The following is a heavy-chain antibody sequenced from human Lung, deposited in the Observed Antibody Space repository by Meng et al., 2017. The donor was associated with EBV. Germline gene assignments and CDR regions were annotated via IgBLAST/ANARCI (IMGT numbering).Heavy chain of an antibody. CDR3: ANRREVRPYYFDS. J-gene: IGHJ4*02. CDR2: IYHSGST. D-gene: IGHD1-26*01. CDR1: GGSIGRSNG. Sequence: ERVQAAGPVLAMPAGTRSLHCGVSGGSIGRSNGWSWVRQTPGKGLEWIGEIYHSGSTNYNPSLKSRITISVDESKNQFSLRLKSVTAADTAVYYCANRREVRPYYFDSWGQGTLVTVSS. V-gene: IGHV4-4*02.